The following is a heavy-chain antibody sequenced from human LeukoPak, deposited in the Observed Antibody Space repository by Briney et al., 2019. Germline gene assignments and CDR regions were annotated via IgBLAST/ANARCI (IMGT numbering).Heavy chain of an antibody. D-gene: IGHD3-10*01. CDR1: SGSFSGYY. Sequence: SETLSLTCAVYSGSFSGYYWSWIRQPPGKGLEWIGEINHTGSTNYNPSLTSRVTISVDTSKNQFSLKLSSVTAADTAVYYCARSPKMITMVRGVTSWFDPWGQGTLVTVSS. CDR2: INHTGST. J-gene: IGHJ5*02. V-gene: IGHV4-34*01. CDR3: ARSPKMITMVRGVTSWFDP.